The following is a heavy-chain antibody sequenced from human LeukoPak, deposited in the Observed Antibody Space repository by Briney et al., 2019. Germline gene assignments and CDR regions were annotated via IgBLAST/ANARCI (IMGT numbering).Heavy chain of an antibody. CDR2: ISAYNGDT. J-gene: IGHJ4*02. CDR3: ARSTEFWSGYPSFDY. V-gene: IGHV1-18*01. CDR1: GYTFTSYG. D-gene: IGHD3-3*01. Sequence: GASVQVSCKASGYTFTSYGISWVRQAPGQGLAWMGWISAYNGDTNYAQKFQGRVTMTTDTSTSTAYMELRSLRSDDTAVYYCARSTEFWSGYPSFDYWGQGTLVTVSS.